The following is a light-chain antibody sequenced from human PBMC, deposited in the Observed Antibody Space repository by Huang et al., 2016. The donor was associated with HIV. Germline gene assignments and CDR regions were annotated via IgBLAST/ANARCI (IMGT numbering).Light chain of an antibody. V-gene: IGKV3-15*01. CDR2: AAS. CDR3: QQYNNWPRT. J-gene: IGKJ1*01. CDR1: QSVSSN. Sequence: VMTQSPATLSVSPGERATLSCRASQSVSSNLAWYQQKPGQAPRLLIYAASNRATGIPARFSGSGSGTEFTLTISSLQFEDFAVYSCQQYNNWPRTFGQGTKVEIK.